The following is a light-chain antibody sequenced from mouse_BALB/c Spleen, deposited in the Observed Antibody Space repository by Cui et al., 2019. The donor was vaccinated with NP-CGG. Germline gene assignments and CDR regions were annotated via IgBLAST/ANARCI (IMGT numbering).Light chain of an antibody. CDR3: ALWYSNHWV. CDR1: TGAVTTSNY. J-gene: IGLJ1*01. Sequence: QAVVTQESALTPSPGETVTLTCRSSTGAVTTSNYANWVQEKPDHLFTGLIGGTNNRIPGVPARFSGSLIGDKAALTITGAQTEDEAIYFCALWYSNHWVFGGGTELTVL. V-gene: IGLV1*01. CDR2: GTN.